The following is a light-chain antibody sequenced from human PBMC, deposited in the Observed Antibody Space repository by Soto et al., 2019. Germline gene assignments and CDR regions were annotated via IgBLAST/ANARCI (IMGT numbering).Light chain of an antibody. J-gene: IGLJ3*02. CDR2: RNN. V-gene: IGLV1-47*01. CDR3: AVWDDSLSGWV. CDR1: SSNIGRNY. Sequence: QPVLTQPPSASGTPGQRVTISCSGSSSNIGRNYVYWYQQFPGTAPKLLIYRNNQRPSGVPDRFSGSKSGTSASLAISGLRSEDEADYYCAVWDDSLSGWVFGGGTKLTVL.